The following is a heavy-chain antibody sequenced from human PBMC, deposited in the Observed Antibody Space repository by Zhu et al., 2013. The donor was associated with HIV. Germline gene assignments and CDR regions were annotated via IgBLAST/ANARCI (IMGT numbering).Heavy chain of an antibody. CDR2: INPNSGGT. Sequence: QVQLVQSGGEVKKPGASVKVSCKTSGYKFTDYGLSWVRQAPGQGLEWMGWINPNSGGTNFAQKFQGRVTMTGDTSISTAYIELSSLRSDDTAVYYCARDMLTEIGGACWLRRGQGTLVHRLL. J-gene: IGHJ4*02. CDR1: GYKFTDYG. V-gene: IGHV1-2*02. CDR3: ARDMLTEIGGACWLR. D-gene: IGHD5-12*01.